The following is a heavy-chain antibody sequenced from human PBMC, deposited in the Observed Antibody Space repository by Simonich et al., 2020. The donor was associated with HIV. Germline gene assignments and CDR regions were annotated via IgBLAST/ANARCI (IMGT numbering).Heavy chain of an antibody. J-gene: IGHJ4*02. CDR1: GFTFGDYA. CDR3: TRSRSGSHSSSYDLEERNLLDY. Sequence: EVQLVESGGGLVQPGRSLRLSCTASGFTFGDYAMNWVRQAPGKWLEWVGFLRNKAYGGTKEYAASGKGRFTISRDDSKSIAYLQMNSLKTEDTAVYYCTRSRSGSHSSSYDLEERNLLDYWGQGTLVTVSS. V-gene: IGHV3-49*04. D-gene: IGHD6-13*01. CDR2: LRNKAYGGTK.